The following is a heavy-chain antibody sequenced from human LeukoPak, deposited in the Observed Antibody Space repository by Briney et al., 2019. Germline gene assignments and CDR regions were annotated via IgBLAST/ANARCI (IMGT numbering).Heavy chain of an antibody. J-gene: IGHJ4*02. CDR1: GFTFSSFS. V-gene: IGHV3-30*04. CDR3: AKDILTRGEGYYDSSGYDY. CDR2: ISFDGSTK. Sequence: PGGSLRLSCAASGFTFSSFSMHWVRQAPGKGLEWMAAISFDGSTKYYAESVKGQFTISRDNSRDTLYLQMKSLRAEDTALYYCAKDILTRGEGYYDSSGYDYWGQGTLVTVSS. D-gene: IGHD3-22*01.